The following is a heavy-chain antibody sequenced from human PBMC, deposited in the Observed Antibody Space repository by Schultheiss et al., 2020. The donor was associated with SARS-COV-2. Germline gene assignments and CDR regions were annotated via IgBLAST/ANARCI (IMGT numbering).Heavy chain of an antibody. CDR1: GYTFTSYA. D-gene: IGHD3-9*01. V-gene: IGHV1-18*01. Sequence: ASVKVSCKASGYTFTSYAISWVRQAPGQGLEWMGWISAYNGNTNYAQKLQGRVTMTTDTSTSTAYMELRSLRSDDTAVYYCARDLYYDILTGYTYYYYYGMDVWGQGTTVTVSS. J-gene: IGHJ6*02. CDR3: ARDLYYDILTGYTYYYYYGMDV. CDR2: ISAYNGNT.